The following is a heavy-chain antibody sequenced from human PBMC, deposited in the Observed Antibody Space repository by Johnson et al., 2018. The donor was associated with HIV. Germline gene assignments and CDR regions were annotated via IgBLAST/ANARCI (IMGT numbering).Heavy chain of an antibody. V-gene: IGHV3-30-3*01. D-gene: IGHD7-27*01. CDR1: GFTFSSYA. CDR2: ISYEGSNK. Sequence: QVQLVESGGGVVQPGGSLRLSCAASGFTFSSYAMHWVRQAPAKGLEGVAVISYEGSNKYYADSVKGRFTISRDNSKNTLYLQMDSLRAEDTALYYCARDPSTQDSRLTGDFGAFDIWGQGTMVVVSS. J-gene: IGHJ3*02. CDR3: ARDPSTQDSRLTGDFGAFDI.